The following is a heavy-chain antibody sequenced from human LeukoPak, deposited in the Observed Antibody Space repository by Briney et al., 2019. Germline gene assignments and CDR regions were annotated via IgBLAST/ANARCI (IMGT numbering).Heavy chain of an antibody. V-gene: IGHV3-9*03. CDR2: ISWNSGSI. CDR1: GFTFDDYA. Sequence: GGSLRLSCAASGFTFDDYAMHWVRQAPGKGLEWVSGISWNSGSIGYADSVKGRFTISRDNAKSSLYLQMNSLRAEDMALYYCAKDFGSSSVDDAFDIWGQGTMVTVSS. D-gene: IGHD6-6*01. CDR3: AKDFGSSSVDDAFDI. J-gene: IGHJ3*02.